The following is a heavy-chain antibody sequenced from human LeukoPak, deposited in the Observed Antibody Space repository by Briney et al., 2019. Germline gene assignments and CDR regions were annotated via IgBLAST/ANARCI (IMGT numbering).Heavy chain of an antibody. Sequence: PGGSLRLSCAASGLTFSSHWMHWVRQAPGKGLEWVSAISGSGSSTYYADSVKGRFTISRDNSKNTLYLQMNSLRAEDTAVYYCAKNSGSYPWYFDYWGQGTLVTVSS. CDR1: GLTFSSHW. D-gene: IGHD1-26*01. V-gene: IGHV3-23*01. J-gene: IGHJ4*02. CDR3: AKNSGSYPWYFDY. CDR2: ISGSGSST.